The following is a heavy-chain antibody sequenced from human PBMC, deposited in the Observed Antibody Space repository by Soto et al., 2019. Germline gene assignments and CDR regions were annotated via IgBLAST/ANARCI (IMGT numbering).Heavy chain of an antibody. CDR2: MCQSGTT. J-gene: IGHJ4*02. CDR3: ARDWYRDGYKGGYFDY. CDR1: GFSISSGYY. V-gene: IGHV4-38-2*02. D-gene: IGHD1-26*01. Sequence: PSETLSLTCTVSGFSISSGYYWGWVRQPPGKGLEWIGSMCQSGTTYYNPSLKSRVTISINTSKNQFSLKLTSVTAADTAVYYCARDWYRDGYKGGYFDYWGQGTLVTVSS.